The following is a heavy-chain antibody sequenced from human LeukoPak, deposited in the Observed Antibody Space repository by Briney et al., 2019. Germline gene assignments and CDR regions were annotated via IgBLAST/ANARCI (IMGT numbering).Heavy chain of an antibody. CDR2: ISWDGGST. CDR1: GFTFDDYT. Sequence: GGSLRLSCAASGFTFDDYTMHWVRQAPGKGLEWVSLISWDGGSTYYADSVKGRFTISRDNSKNSLYLQMNSLRTEDTALYYCAKSAGVGRYCSGGSCYSPLTYYYYYGMDVWGQGTTVTVSS. J-gene: IGHJ6*02. CDR3: AKSAGVGRYCSGGSCYSPLTYYYYYGMDV. D-gene: IGHD2-15*01. V-gene: IGHV3-43*01.